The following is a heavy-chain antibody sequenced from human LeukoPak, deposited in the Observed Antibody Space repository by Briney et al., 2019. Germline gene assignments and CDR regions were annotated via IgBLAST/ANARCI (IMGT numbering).Heavy chain of an antibody. Sequence: ASVKVSCKASGYTFTSYGISWVRQAPGQGLEWMGWISAYNGNTNYAQKLQGRVTMTTDTSTSKAYMELRSLRSDDTAVYYCAVNFWSGYYPYYYGMDVWGQGTTVTVSS. CDR1: GYTFTSYG. J-gene: IGHJ6*02. D-gene: IGHD3-3*01. V-gene: IGHV1-18*01. CDR2: ISAYNGNT. CDR3: AVNFWSGYYPYYYGMDV.